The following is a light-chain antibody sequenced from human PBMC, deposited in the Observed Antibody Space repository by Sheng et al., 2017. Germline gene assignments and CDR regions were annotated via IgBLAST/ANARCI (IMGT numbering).Light chain of an antibody. CDR2: WAS. CDR3: QQYYSTPPA. V-gene: IGKV4-1*01. CDR1: QSVLSSSNNKNY. J-gene: IGKJ1*01. Sequence: DIVMTQSPDSLTVSLGERATINCKSSQSVLSSSNNKNYLAWYQQKPGQPPKLLIYWASTRESGVPDRFSGSGSGTDFTLTISSLQAEDVAVYYCQQYYSTPPAFGRGTKVEIK.